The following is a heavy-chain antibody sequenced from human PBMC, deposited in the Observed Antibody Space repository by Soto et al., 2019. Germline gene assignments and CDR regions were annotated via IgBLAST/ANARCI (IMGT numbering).Heavy chain of an antibody. J-gene: IGHJ3*02. D-gene: IGHD1-1*01. CDR2: IIPIFGTT. V-gene: IGHV1-69*12. CDR1: GGTFGSNA. CDR3: AREGYTFGPGAVRGAFDI. Sequence: QVQLVQSGAELKKPGSSVKVSCKASGGTFGSNAISWVRQAPGQGLEWMGGIIPIFGTTNNAQKFQGRVTITADESTNTAHMELSSLRSEDTAIYYCAREGYTFGPGAVRGAFDIWGQGTMVTVSS.